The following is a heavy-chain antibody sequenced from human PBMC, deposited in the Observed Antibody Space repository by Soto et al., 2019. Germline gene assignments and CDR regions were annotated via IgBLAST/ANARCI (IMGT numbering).Heavy chain of an antibody. J-gene: IGHJ3*02. CDR1: GYTFTSYG. D-gene: IGHD3-10*01. CDR2: ISAYNGNT. V-gene: IGHV1-18*01. Sequence: ASVKVSCKASGYTFTSYGISGVRQAPGQGLEWMGWISAYNGNTIYAQKLQGRVTMTTDTSTSTAYMELRSLRSDDTAVYYCARALLWFGEFPAFDIWGQGTMVTVSS. CDR3: ARALLWFGEFPAFDI.